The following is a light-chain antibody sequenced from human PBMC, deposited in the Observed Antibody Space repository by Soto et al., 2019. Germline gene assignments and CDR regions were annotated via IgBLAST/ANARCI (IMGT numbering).Light chain of an antibody. CDR3: QQYNTYRA. J-gene: IGKJ1*01. CDR2: AAS. Sequence: DIQMTQSPSSLSASVEDRVIITCRASQSISNHLNWYQQKPGKAPKLLIFAASSLQSGVPSRFSGSRSGTEFTLTLSNLQPDDFATYYCQQYNTYRAFGQGPKV. CDR1: QSISNH. V-gene: IGKV1-17*02.